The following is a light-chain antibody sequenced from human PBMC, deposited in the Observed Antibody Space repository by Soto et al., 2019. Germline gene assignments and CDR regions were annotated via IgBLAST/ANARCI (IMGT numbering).Light chain of an antibody. J-gene: IGKJ4*01. CDR2: DAS. CDR1: QSVSSY. Sequence: EVGLTQSPATLPLSPGERATLSCRASQSVSSYLAWYQQKPGQAPRLLIYDASNRATGIPARFSGSGSGTDFTLTISSLEPEDFAVYYCQQRSNWPLTFGGGTKVDI. V-gene: IGKV3-11*01. CDR3: QQRSNWPLT.